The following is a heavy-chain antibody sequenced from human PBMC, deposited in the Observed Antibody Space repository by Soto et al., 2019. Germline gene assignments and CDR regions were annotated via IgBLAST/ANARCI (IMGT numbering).Heavy chain of an antibody. J-gene: IGHJ5*02. V-gene: IGHV1-2*04. CDR3: ARWVGASNWFDP. Sequence: ASVKVSCKASGYTFTGYHIHWVRQAPGQGLGWMGWINTNSGDTNYAQKFQGWVTMTRDTSINTAYMQLSRLTSDDTAVYYCARWVGASNWFDPWGQGTRVTVSS. D-gene: IGHD1-26*01. CDR1: GYTFTGYH. CDR2: INTNSGDT.